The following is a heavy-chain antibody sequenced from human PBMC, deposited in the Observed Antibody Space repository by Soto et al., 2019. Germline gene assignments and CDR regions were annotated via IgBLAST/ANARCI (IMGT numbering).Heavy chain of an antibody. CDR2: INHSGST. V-gene: IGHV4-34*01. CDR1: GGSFSGYY. CDR3: ARGRRGRRYYYYMDV. J-gene: IGHJ6*03. D-gene: IGHD3-10*01. Sequence: GSLRLSCAVYGGSFSGYYWSWIRQPPGKGLEWIGEINHSGSTNYNPSLKSRVTISVDTSKNQFSLKLSSVTAADTAVYYCARGRRGRRYYYYMDVWGKGTTVTVSS.